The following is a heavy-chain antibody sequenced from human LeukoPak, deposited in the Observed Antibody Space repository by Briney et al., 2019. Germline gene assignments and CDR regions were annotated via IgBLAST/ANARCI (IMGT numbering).Heavy chain of an antibody. D-gene: IGHD6-13*01. CDR3: ARLVAATGNFDY. CDR1: GGSISRGGYS. CDR2: IYHSGST. V-gene: IGHV4-30-2*01. Sequence: SQTLSLTRAVSGGSISRGGYSWSWIRQPPGKGLEWIGYIYHSGSTYYNPSLKSRVTISVDRSKNQFSLKLSSVTAADTAVYYCARLVAATGNFDYWGQGTLVTVSS. J-gene: IGHJ4*02.